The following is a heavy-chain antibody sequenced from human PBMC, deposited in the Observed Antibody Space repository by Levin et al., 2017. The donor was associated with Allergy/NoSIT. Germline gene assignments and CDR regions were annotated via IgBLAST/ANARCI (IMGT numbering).Heavy chain of an antibody. V-gene: IGHV1-3*01. CDR1: GYTFTSYA. Sequence: ASVKVSCKASGYTFTSYAMHWVRQAPGQRLEWMGWINAGNGNTKYSQKFQGRVTITRDTSASTAYMELSSLRSEDTAVYYCARTPLRTSWWSRRFDYYYMDVWGKGTTVTVSS. J-gene: IGHJ6*03. CDR2: INAGNGNT. CDR3: ARTPLRTSWWSRRFDYYYMDV. D-gene: IGHD2-15*01.